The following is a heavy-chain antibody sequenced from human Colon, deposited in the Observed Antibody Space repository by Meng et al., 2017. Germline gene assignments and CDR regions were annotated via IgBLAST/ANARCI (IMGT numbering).Heavy chain of an antibody. CDR2: IYHSGTT. CDR3: ARVSVGAKRGRDY. V-gene: IGHV4-4*02. Sequence: LQEWGPGLVKSSGTLPLTCAVSGCFLNTPDWWTWVRHPPGRGLEWIGDIYHSGTTMSNPSLKSRLSMSIDKSLNQFYLQLTSVTAADTAIYFCARVSVGAKRGRDYWGQGTLVTVSS. D-gene: IGHD1-26*01. CDR1: GCFLNTPDW. J-gene: IGHJ4*02.